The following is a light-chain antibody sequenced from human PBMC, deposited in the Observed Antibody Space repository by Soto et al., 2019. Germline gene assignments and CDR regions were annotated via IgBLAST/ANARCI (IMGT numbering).Light chain of an antibody. Sequence: EIMMTQSPATLSVSPGERATISCRASQSVMSNLAWYQQKPGQAPRLLIYDASTRATGIPARFSGSGSGTEFTLTISSLQSEDFAAYYCQQYNNWPRTFGGGTKVDIK. V-gene: IGKV3-15*01. CDR2: DAS. CDR3: QQYNNWPRT. J-gene: IGKJ4*01. CDR1: QSVMSN.